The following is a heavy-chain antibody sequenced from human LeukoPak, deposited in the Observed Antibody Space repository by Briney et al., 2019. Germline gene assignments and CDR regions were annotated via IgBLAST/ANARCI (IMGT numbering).Heavy chain of an antibody. Sequence: SETLSLTCTVSGGSISSGDYYWSWIRQPPGKGLEWIGYIYYSGSTYYNPSLKSRVTISVDTSKNQFSLKLSSVTAADTAVYYCARSDYYHSSGYLDYWGQGTLVTVSS. V-gene: IGHV4-30-4*01. CDR2: IYYSGST. J-gene: IGHJ4*02. CDR1: GGSISSGDYY. CDR3: ARSDYYHSSGYLDY. D-gene: IGHD3-22*01.